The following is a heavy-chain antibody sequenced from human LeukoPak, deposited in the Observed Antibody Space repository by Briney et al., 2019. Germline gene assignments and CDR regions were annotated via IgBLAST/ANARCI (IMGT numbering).Heavy chain of an antibody. V-gene: IGHV5-51*01. D-gene: IGHD3-9*01. CDR1: GYSFTTYW. CDR2: IYPGDSDT. J-gene: IGHJ4*02. Sequence: GESLKISCKGSGYSFTTYWIAWVRQVPGKGLEWMGIIYPGDSDTRSGPSFQGQVTISADKSINTAYLQWSSLKASGTAMYYCARQADYNIVTGYYKGHLDYWGQGTLVTVSS. CDR3: ARQADYNIVTGYYKGHLDY.